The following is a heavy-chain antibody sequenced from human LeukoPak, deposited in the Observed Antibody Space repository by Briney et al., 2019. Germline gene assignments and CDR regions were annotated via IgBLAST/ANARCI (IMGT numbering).Heavy chain of an antibody. J-gene: IGHJ5*02. CDR1: GGPISSYY. CDR2: IYTSGST. Sequence: PETLSLTCTDSGGPISSYYWSWIRQRAGTGLDWIERIYTSGSTNYNPSLKSRVNMSVDTSKNQFSLKLSSVTAADTAVYYCARDRVDTAMVLGFDPWGQGTLVTVSS. V-gene: IGHV4-4*07. D-gene: IGHD5-18*01. CDR3: ARDRVDTAMVLGFDP.